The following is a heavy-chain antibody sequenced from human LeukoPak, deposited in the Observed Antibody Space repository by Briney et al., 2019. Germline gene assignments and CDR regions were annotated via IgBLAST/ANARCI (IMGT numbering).Heavy chain of an antibody. Sequence: SETLSPTCTVSGGSISSSSYYWGWIRQPPGKGLEWIGSIYYSGSTYYNPSLKSRVTISVDTSKNQFSLKLSSVTAADTAVYYCARDLMGVTAPLRGNWFDPWGQGTLVTVSS. CDR1: GGSISSSSYY. J-gene: IGHJ5*02. CDR2: IYYSGST. D-gene: IGHD2-21*02. CDR3: ARDLMGVTAPLRGNWFDP. V-gene: IGHV4-39*07.